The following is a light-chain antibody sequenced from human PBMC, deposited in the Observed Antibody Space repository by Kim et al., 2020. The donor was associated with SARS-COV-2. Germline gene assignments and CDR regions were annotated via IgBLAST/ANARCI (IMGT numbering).Light chain of an antibody. CDR2: VDSDSSH. CDR1: SGHSSHS. V-gene: IGLV4-69*01. Sequence: QLVLTQPPSASASLGASVKLTCTLTSGHSSHSIAWHQQQAGKGPRYLMKVDSDSSHTKGDGIPDRFSGSSSGTERSLTISSLQSEDEADYYCQTWGTGIQMFGGGTRLTVL. J-gene: IGLJ3*02. CDR3: QTWGTGIQM.